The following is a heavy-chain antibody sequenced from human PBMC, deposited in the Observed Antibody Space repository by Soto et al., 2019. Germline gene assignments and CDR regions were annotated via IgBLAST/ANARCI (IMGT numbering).Heavy chain of an antibody. V-gene: IGHV1-3*05. D-gene: IGHD2-15*01. CDR2: INAGNGAT. CDR1: GYTFTSYP. J-gene: IGHJ5*02. Sequence: QVQLVQSGPEEKKPGASVKVSCKASGYTFTSYPLNWLRQAPGQRPEWMGWINAGNGATKYSQKSQGRGSTTRDTSASTTYMQLSRLRFDDTAVYYCATDRGGYCSGGSCSEAWFDPWGQGTLVTVSS. CDR3: ATDRGGYCSGGSCSEAWFDP.